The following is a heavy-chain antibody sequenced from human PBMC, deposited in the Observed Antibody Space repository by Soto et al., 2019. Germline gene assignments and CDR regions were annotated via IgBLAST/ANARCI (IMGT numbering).Heavy chain of an antibody. J-gene: IGHJ6*02. Sequence: SETLPLTCAVYGGSFSCYYLSWIRQPPGKGLEWIGEINHSGSTNYNPSLKSRVTISVDTSKNQFSLKLSSVTAADKAVYYCARGEVAAAANAYYYYYYGMDVWGQGTTVTVSS. V-gene: IGHV4-34*01. D-gene: IGHD6-13*01. CDR1: GGSFSCYY. CDR3: ARGEVAAAANAYYYYYYGMDV. CDR2: INHSGST.